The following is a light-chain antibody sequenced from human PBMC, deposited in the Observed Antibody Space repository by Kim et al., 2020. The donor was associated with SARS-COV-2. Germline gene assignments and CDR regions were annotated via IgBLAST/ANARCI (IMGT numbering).Light chain of an antibody. Sequence: SPGESATLSCRASQSVCRYLAWYQQKPGQAPRLVIYGASTRATGVPARFSGSGYGTEFTLTISSLQSEDFAVYYCQQYNNWPPLTFGPGTKVDI. CDR1: QSVCRY. CDR3: QQYNNWPPLT. V-gene: IGKV3-15*01. J-gene: IGKJ3*01. CDR2: GAS.